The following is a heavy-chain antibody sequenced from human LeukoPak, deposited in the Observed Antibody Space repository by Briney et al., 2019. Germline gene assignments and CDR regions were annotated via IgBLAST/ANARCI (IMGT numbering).Heavy chain of an antibody. J-gene: IGHJ2*01. D-gene: IGHD4-23*01. CDR1: GGTFSSYA. CDR3: ARRVTPYWYFDL. CDR2: IIPIFGTA. Sequence: GASVKVSCKASGGTFSSYAISWVRQAPGQGLEWMGGIIPIFGTANYAQKFQGRVTITADESTSTAYMELSSLRSEDTAVYYCARRVTPYWYFDLWGRGTLVTVSS. V-gene: IGHV1-69*13.